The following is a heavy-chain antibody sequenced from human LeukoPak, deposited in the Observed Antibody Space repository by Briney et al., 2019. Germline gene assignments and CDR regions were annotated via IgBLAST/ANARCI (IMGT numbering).Heavy chain of an antibody. CDR2: IYSSGTT. CDR1: GGSIGGSY. V-gene: IGHV4-4*09. D-gene: IGHD5-24*01. CDR3: ARRRDALNLGRYHHHYMDV. Sequence: SETLSLTCTVSGGSIGGSYWTWIRQPPGKGLEWIGYIYSSGTTNYHPSLKSRVTISVDTSKNQFSLKLTSVTAADTAVYFCARRRDALNLGRYHHHYMDVWGKGATVTVSS. J-gene: IGHJ6*03.